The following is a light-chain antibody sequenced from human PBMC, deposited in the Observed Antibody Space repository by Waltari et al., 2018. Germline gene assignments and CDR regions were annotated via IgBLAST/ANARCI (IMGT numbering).Light chain of an antibody. CDR3: QQNYRTPT. CDR1: QDIDRY. Sequence: DVQVTQSPSSLSASVGDSVTITCRTSQDIDRYLIWYQQKPGNAPKLLIYAASYLQSGVPSRFSGSGSGTDFSLTISSLQPEDFAVYYCQQNYRTPTFGGGTKVEGK. J-gene: IGKJ4*01. V-gene: IGKV1-39*01. CDR2: AAS.